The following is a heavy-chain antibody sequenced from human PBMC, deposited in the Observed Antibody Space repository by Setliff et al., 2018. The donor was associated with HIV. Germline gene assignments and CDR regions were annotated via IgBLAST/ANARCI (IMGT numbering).Heavy chain of an antibody. J-gene: IGHJ4*01. D-gene: IGHD3-3*01. V-gene: IGHV4-34*01. Sequence: SSETLSLTCAVYGGSFSAYHWSWIRQTPGKGLEWLGEINHSGSTAYNFALESRVSMSIDTSKNQFSLKLTSVTAADTAIYYCARGRDYTGSWFRPFYLDFWGHGNLVTVSS. CDR2: INHSGST. CDR3: ARGRDYTGSWFRPFYLDF. CDR1: GGSFSAYH.